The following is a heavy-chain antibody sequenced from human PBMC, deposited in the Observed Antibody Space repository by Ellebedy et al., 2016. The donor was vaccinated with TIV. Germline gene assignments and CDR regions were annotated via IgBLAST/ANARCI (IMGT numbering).Heavy chain of an antibody. CDR2: IYYSGGT. D-gene: IGHD3-3*01. J-gene: IGHJ5*02. CDR3: ARATAKLFGAVMGPSNH. Sequence: SETLSLTCTVSGGSISSYYWSWIRQPPGKGLECIGYIYYSGGTNYNPSLKSRVTISVDTSKNQFSLKLSSVTAADTAVYYCARATAKLFGAVMGPSNHWGQGALVTVSS. V-gene: IGHV4-59*01. CDR1: GGSISSYY.